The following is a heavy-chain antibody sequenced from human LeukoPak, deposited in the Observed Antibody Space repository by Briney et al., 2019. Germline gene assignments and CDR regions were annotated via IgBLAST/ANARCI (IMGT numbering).Heavy chain of an antibody. J-gene: IGHJ4*02. CDR1: GYTFTGYY. V-gene: IGHV1-2*02. Sequence: GSVRVSCKASGYTFTGYYMHWVRQAPGQGLEWMAWIKSNSGGTNYAQTFQGRVTMTREKSMSTAYMQWSSLKASDTALYDCSRVYCDGGSCYSEEVGWGKYVNYWGQGTLVTFAS. CDR3: SRVYCDGGSCYSEEVGWGKYVNY. D-gene: IGHD2-15*01. CDR2: IKSNSGGT.